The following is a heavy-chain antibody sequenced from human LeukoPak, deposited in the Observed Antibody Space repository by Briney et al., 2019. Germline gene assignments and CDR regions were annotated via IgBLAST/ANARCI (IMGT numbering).Heavy chain of an antibody. CDR3: VLGSPFDY. CDR1: GFTFSSYT. J-gene: IGHJ4*02. Sequence: PGGSLRLSCAASGFTFSSYTMNWVRQAPGKGLEWVSYISSSSRSIYYADSVKGRFTIPRDNANNSLSLQMNSLRDEGTAVYYCVLGSPFDYWGQGTLVTVSS. D-gene: IGHD3-10*01. V-gene: IGHV3-48*02. CDR2: ISSSSRSI.